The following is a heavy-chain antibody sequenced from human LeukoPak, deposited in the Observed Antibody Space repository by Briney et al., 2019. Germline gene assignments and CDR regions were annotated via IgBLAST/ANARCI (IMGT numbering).Heavy chain of an antibody. CDR3: ARQKGSASSWADFDF. J-gene: IGHJ4*02. V-gene: IGHV4-39*01. Sequence: PSETLSLTCTVSVGSIRSTNHYWAWIRQPPGKGLEWLGSIYYTGSAYHNPSHKSRLTLSVDTSKNQFSLSLTSVTATDTAVYYCARQKGSASSWADFDFWVQGTLVTVSA. CDR1: VGSIRSTNHY. CDR2: IYYTGSA. D-gene: IGHD6-13*01.